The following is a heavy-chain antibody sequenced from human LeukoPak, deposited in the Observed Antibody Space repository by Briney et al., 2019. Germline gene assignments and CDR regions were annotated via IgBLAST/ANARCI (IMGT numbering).Heavy chain of an antibody. D-gene: IGHD3-16*01. V-gene: IGHV3-33*01. CDR2: IWDDGSNA. CDR3: ARCACPRGGYFDF. CDR1: GFTFSNYA. Sequence: GGSLRLSGAAAGFTFSNYAMHCVRQAPGKGLEWVAVIWDDGSNAYLADSVKGRFTISRDNSQNTLYLQMNSLRAEDTAVYYCARCACPRGGYFDFWGQGTLVTVSS. J-gene: IGHJ4*02.